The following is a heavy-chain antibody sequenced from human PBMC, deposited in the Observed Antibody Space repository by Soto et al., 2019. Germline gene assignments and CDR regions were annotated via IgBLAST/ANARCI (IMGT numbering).Heavy chain of an antibody. V-gene: IGHV3-23*01. CDR1: GFSFGSYA. J-gene: IGHJ4*02. CDR3: ARWSYLDY. D-gene: IGHD3-3*01. CDR2: ISGSDGKT. Sequence: GSLRHSCAASGFSFGSYALNWVRQAPGKGLEWVSTISGSDGKTFYADSVKGRFSISRDTSQSTLYLQMNSLRTDDTAIYYCARWSYLDYWGQGTRVTVSS.